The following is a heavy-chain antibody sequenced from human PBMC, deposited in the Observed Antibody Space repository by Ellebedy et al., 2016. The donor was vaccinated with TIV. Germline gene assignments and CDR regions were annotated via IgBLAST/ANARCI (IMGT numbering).Heavy chain of an antibody. CDR2: INRSGGT. CDR1: GGSFSGFY. CDR3: AREEYDILTGDQRGFDY. Sequence: SETLSLTCAVYGGSFSGFYWSWIRQSPGKGLEWIGEINRSGGTNYNPSLKSRVTVSIDTSKNHFSLTLGSVTAADTAVYYCAREEYDILTGDQRGFDYWGQGTLVTVSS. V-gene: IGHV4-34*01. J-gene: IGHJ4*02. D-gene: IGHD3-9*01.